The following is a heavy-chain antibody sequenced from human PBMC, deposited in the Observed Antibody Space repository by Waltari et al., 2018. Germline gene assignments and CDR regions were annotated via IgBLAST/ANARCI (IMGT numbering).Heavy chain of an antibody. CDR1: GYSISSGYY. V-gene: IGHV4-38-2*02. CDR3: ARESSGYSYGLSIDY. CDR2: IYHSGRT. D-gene: IGHD5-18*01. Sequence: QVQLQESGPGLVKPSETLSLTCTVSGYSISSGYYWGWIRQPPGKGLEWIGSIYHSGRTYYNPSLKSRVTIPVDTSKTQFSLKLSSVTAADTAVYYCARESSGYSYGLSIDYWGQGTLVTVSS. J-gene: IGHJ4*02.